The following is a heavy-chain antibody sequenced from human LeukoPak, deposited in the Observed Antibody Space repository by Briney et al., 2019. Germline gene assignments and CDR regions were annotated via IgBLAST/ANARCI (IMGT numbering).Heavy chain of an antibody. CDR1: GVSTTTSF. V-gene: IGHV4-4*07. J-gene: IGHJ3*02. CDR3: ARGPGALTQETFDM. D-gene: IGHD4-17*01. CDR2: IYTSGST. Sequence: PSETLSHTCTGSGVSTTTSFWSWIRQPAGKGLEWIGRIYTSGSTDYNPSLKSRVSMSLDTSKSQLSLELNSVTAADTAVYFCARGPGALTQETFDMWGHGVLVTVSS.